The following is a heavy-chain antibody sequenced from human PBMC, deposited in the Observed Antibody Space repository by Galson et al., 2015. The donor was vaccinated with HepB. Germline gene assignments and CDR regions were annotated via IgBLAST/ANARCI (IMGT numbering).Heavy chain of an antibody. CDR2: ISYDGSNK. V-gene: IGHV3-30*18. Sequence: SLRLSCAASGFTFSSYGMHWVRQAPGKGPEWVAVISYDGSNKYYADSVKGRFTISRDNSKNTLYLQMNSLRAEDTAVYYCAKDMGYSSSSYSGMDVWGQGTTVTVSS. CDR1: GFTFSSYG. CDR3: AKDMGYSSSSYSGMDV. J-gene: IGHJ6*02. D-gene: IGHD6-6*01.